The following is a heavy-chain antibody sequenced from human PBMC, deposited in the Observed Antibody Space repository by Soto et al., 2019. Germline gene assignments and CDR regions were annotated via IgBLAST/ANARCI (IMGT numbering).Heavy chain of an antibody. CDR2: INHSGST. V-gene: IGHV4-34*01. CDR3: ARSLSVRITMIVVVNSNCFDP. CDR1: GGSFSGYY. J-gene: IGHJ5*02. D-gene: IGHD3-22*01. Sequence: LSLTCAVYGGSFSGYYWSWIRQPPGKGLEGSGEINHSGSTNYNPSLKSRVTISVDTSTNQFSLKLSSVPAADTAVYYCARSLSVRITMIVVVNSNCFDPWGQGTLVTVSS.